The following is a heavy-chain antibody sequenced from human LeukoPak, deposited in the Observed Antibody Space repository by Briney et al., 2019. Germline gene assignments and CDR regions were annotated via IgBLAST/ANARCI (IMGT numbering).Heavy chain of an antibody. D-gene: IGHD3-10*01. CDR2: IYPGDSDT. Sequence: GESLKISCKGSGYSFTSYWIGWVRPMPGKGLEWMGIIYPGDSDTRYSPSFQGQVTISADKSISTAYLQWSSLKASDTAMYYCAIIGGSGSYYPAPFDYWGQGTLVTVSS. CDR3: AIIGGSGSYYPAPFDY. V-gene: IGHV5-51*01. CDR1: GYSFTSYW. J-gene: IGHJ4*02.